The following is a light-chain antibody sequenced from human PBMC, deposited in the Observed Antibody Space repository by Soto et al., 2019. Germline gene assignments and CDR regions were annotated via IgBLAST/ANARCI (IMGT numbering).Light chain of an antibody. V-gene: IGKV1-39*01. CDR2: AAS. CDR1: QGISTY. J-gene: IGKJ5*01. Sequence: DIQMTQSPSSLSASVGDRVTITCRASQGISTYLSWYQQKPGKAPEFLIYAASSLQRGVPSRFSGSGSGTDFTLTISSLQPEDFATYYCQQSDSTPITFGQGTRLEIK. CDR3: QQSDSTPIT.